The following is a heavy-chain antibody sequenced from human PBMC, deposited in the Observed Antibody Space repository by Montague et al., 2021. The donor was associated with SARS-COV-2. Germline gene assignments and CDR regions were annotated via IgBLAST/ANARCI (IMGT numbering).Heavy chain of an antibody. CDR2: IYYSGTT. CDR1: GASISSGGFY. D-gene: IGHD2-15*01. V-gene: IGHV4-31*03. Sequence: TLSLTCTVSGASISSGGFYWSWLRQHPRKGLEWIGFIYYSGTTYHNPSIKSRLTISIDTSKNQFSLKLSSVTDADTAVYYCARGFPYQMVARAIPNYSMDVWGQGTTVTVSS. J-gene: IGHJ6*02. CDR3: ARGFPYQMVARAIPNYSMDV.